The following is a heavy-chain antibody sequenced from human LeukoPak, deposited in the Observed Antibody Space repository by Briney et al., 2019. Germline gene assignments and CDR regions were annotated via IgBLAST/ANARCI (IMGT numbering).Heavy chain of an antibody. Sequence: PGGSLRLSCAASGFTFDDYAMHWVRQAPGKGLEWVSGISWNSGSIGYADSVKGRFTISRDNAKNSLYLQMNSLRAEDTALYYCAKDRHDTAIPLRVFDYWSQGTLVTVSS. CDR2: ISWNSGSI. D-gene: IGHD5-18*01. J-gene: IGHJ4*02. CDR1: GFTFDDYA. CDR3: AKDRHDTAIPLRVFDY. V-gene: IGHV3-9*01.